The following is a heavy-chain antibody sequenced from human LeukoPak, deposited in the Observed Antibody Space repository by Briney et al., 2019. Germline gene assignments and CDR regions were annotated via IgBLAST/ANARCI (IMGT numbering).Heavy chain of an antibody. CDR3: AKDLFKAAAPDY. D-gene: IGHD6-13*01. CDR2: ISYDGSNK. CDR1: GFTSSSYG. Sequence: PGRSLRLSCAASGFTSSSYGMHWVRQAPGKGLEWVAVISYDGSNKYYADSVKGRFTISRDNSKNTLYLQMNSLRAEDTAVYYCAKDLFKAAAPDYWGQGTLVTVSS. J-gene: IGHJ4*02. V-gene: IGHV3-30*18.